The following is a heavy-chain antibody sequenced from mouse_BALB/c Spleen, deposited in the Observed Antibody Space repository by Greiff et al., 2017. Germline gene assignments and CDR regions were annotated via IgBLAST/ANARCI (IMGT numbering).Heavy chain of an antibody. CDR3: AREILRYYFDY. CDR1: GFTFSSFG. J-gene: IGHJ2*01. CDR2: ISSGSSTI. D-gene: IGHD1-1*01. Sequence: EVKLVESGGGLVQPGGSRKLSCAASGFTFSSFGMNWVRQAPEKGLEWVAYISSGSSTIYYADTVKGRFTITSDNPKNTLFLQMTSLRSEDTAIYYCAREILRYYFDYWGQGTTLTVSS. V-gene: IGHV5-17*02.